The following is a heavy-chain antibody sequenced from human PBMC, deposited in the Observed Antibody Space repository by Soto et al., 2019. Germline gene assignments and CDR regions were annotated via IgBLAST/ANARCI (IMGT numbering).Heavy chain of an antibody. Sequence: PSETLSLTCTVSGGSISRGGYYWSWIRQHPGKGLEWIGYIYYSGSTYYNPSLKSRVTISVDTSKNQFSLKLSSVTAADTAVYYCARDRGDTAMVTPGWFDPWGQGTLVTVSS. CDR3: ARDRGDTAMVTPGWFDP. V-gene: IGHV4-31*03. CDR1: GGSISRGGYY. CDR2: IYYSGST. D-gene: IGHD5-18*01. J-gene: IGHJ5*02.